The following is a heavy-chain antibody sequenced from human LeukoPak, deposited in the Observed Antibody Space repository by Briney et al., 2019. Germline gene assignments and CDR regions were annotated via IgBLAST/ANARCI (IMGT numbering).Heavy chain of an antibody. CDR1: GFIFSSYA. D-gene: IGHD3-22*01. Sequence: GGSLRLSCAASGFIFSSYAMSWVRQAPGKGLEWVSTISGSGGSTYYADSVKGRFTISRDNSKNTVYLQMNSLRAEDTAVYYCAKAPAYYYDSSGYRDYWGQGTLVTVSS. CDR2: ISGSGGST. V-gene: IGHV3-23*01. CDR3: AKAPAYYYDSSGYRDY. J-gene: IGHJ4*02.